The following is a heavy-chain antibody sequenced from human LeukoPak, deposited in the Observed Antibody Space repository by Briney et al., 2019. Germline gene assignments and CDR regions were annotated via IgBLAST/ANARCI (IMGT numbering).Heavy chain of an antibody. J-gene: IGHJ4*02. V-gene: IGHV3-30*03. CDR1: GFTFSSYG. CDR3: AQGDSGYDYGY. CDR2: ISYDGSNK. D-gene: IGHD5-12*01. Sequence: PGRSLRLSCAASGFTFSSYGMHWVRQAPGKGLEWVAVISYDGSNKYYADSVKGRFTISRDNAKNSLYLQMNSLRAEDTAVYYCAQGDSGYDYGYWGQGTLVTVSS.